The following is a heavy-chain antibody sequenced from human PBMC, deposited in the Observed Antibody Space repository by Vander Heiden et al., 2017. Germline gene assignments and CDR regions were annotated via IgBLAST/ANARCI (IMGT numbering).Heavy chain of an antibody. CDR3: AKAREFRPMGPCVY. D-gene: IGHD3-10*01. Sequence: VQLLESGGGIVQPGGSLRLSCAASGFTFSTYGMNWVRQAPGKGLEWVSGISGSGVRTDYADSVKGRFTISRDTSKNMVYLQMNSRRAADTAVYVWAKAREFRPMGPCVYWGQGPLVIGSS. J-gene: IGHJ4*02. CDR2: ISGSGVRT. V-gene: IGHV3-23*01. CDR1: GFTFSTYG.